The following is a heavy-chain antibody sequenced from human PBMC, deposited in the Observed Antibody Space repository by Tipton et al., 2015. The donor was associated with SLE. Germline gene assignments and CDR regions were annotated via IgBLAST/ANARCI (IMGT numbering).Heavy chain of an antibody. Sequence: SLRLSCAASGFTFSNYEMNWVRHAPGKGLEWISYIGSTGTTIYYADSVKDRFTISRDNNKNSMYLQMESLRAEDTAVYYCARDDNSSWRDAFDIWGQGTMVTVSS. CDR3: ARDDNSSWRDAFDI. D-gene: IGHD6-13*01. CDR1: GFTFSNYE. V-gene: IGHV3-48*03. J-gene: IGHJ3*02. CDR2: IGSTGTTI.